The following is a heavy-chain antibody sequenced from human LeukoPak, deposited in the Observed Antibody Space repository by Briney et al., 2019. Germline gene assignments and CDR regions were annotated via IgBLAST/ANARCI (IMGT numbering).Heavy chain of an antibody. CDR2: IYTSGST. J-gene: IGHJ4*02. CDR3: ARGSEGNGWDY. V-gene: IGHV4-4*07. D-gene: IGHD6-19*01. CDR1: GGSISSYY. Sequence: SETLSLTCTVSGGSISSYYWSWIRQPAGKGLEWIGRIYTSGSTNYNPSLKSRVTISVDKSKNQFSLELSSVTAADTAVYYCARGSEGNGWDYWGQGTLVTVSS.